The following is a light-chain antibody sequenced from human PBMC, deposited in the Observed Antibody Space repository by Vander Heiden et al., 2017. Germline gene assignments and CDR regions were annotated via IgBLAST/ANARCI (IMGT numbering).Light chain of an antibody. Sequence: QSVLTQPPSVSAAPGQKVTISCSGTSSDIGDNYVSWYQHLPGTAPKLLIYDNYKRPSGIPDRFSGSKSGTSATLDITGLQTGDEADYYCGTWDSSLSARVFGTGTTVTGL. CDR3: GTWDSSLSARV. J-gene: IGLJ1*01. V-gene: IGLV1-51*01. CDR1: SSDIGDNY. CDR2: DNY.